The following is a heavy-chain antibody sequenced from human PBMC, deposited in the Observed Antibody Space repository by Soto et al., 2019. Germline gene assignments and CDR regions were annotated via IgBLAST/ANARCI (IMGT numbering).Heavy chain of an antibody. Sequence: SETLSLTCTVSGGSISSSSYYWGWIRQPPGKGLEWIGSIYYSGSTYYNPSLKSRVTISVDTSKNQFSLKLSSVTAADTAVYYCARRSSGWYRGYWFDPWGQGTQVTVSS. CDR1: GGSISSSSYY. CDR3: ARRSSGWYRGYWFDP. J-gene: IGHJ5*02. V-gene: IGHV4-39*01. CDR2: IYYSGST. D-gene: IGHD6-19*01.